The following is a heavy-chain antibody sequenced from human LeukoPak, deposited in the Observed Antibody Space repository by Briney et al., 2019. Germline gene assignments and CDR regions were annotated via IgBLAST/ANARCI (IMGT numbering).Heavy chain of an antibody. V-gene: IGHV3-13*05. D-gene: IGHD6-19*01. J-gene: IGHJ6*02. CDR3: ARWGITVGNYGLDV. Sequence: PGGSLRLSCAASGFTFSRYDMHWVRQVVGKGLEWVSGIGTAGAPYYSGSVDGRFIISRENDKNSLYLQMNSLRAGDTGVYYCARWGITVGNYGLDVWGQGTTVIVSS. CDR2: IGTAGAP. CDR1: GFTFSRYD.